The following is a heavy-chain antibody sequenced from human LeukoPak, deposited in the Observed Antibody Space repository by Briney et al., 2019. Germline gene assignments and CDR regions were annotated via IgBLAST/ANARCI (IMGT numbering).Heavy chain of an antibody. V-gene: IGHV3-23*01. Sequence: PGGSLRLSCAASGFTFSSFGMSWVRQAPGKGLEWVSDISGSGGSTYYADSVKGRFTISRDNSKNTLYLQMNSLRAEDTAVYYCAKDVVRGVKVYYFDYWGQGTLVTVPS. CDR1: GFTFSSFG. CDR2: ISGSGGST. J-gene: IGHJ4*02. D-gene: IGHD3-10*01. CDR3: AKDVVRGVKVYYFDY.